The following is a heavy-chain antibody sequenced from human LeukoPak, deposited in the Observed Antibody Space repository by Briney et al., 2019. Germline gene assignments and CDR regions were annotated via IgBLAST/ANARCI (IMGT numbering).Heavy chain of an antibody. D-gene: IGHD4-17*01. CDR1: GFTFSIYA. Sequence: GGSLRLSCAASGFTFSIYAMSWVRQAPGKGLEWVSAISGSGGSTYYADSVKGRFTISRDNSKNTLYLQMNSLRAEDTAVYYCAIIDDYGDYGGYWGQGTLVTVSS. CDR3: AIIDDYGDYGGY. CDR2: ISGSGGST. V-gene: IGHV3-23*01. J-gene: IGHJ4*02.